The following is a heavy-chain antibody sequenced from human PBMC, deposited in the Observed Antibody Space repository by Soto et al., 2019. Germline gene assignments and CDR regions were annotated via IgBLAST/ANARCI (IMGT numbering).Heavy chain of an antibody. CDR1: GGSISSYY. Sequence: SETLSLTCTVSGGSISSYYWSWIRQPAGKGLEWIGRIYTSGSTNYNPSLKSRVTMSVDTSKNQFSLKLSSVTAADTAVYYCARDIRYYDSSGYYFISDYWGQGPLVTVSS. CDR2: IYTSGST. V-gene: IGHV4-4*07. CDR3: ARDIRYYDSSGYYFISDY. J-gene: IGHJ4*02. D-gene: IGHD3-22*01.